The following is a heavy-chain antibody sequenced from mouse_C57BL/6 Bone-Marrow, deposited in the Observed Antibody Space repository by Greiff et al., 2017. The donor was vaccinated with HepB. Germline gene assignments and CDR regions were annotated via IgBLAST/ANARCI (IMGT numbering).Heavy chain of an antibody. CDR3: ASPSYYREAWFAY. J-gene: IGHJ3*01. V-gene: IGHV5-4*03. CDR2: ISDGGSYT. D-gene: IGHD2-14*01. CDR1: GFTFSSYA. Sequence: EVKLMESGGGLVKPGGSLKLSCAASGFTFSSYAMSWVRQTPEKRLEWVATISDGGSYTYYPDNVKGRFTISRDNDKNNLYLQMSHLKSEDTAMYYCASPSYYREAWFAYWGQGTLVTVSA.